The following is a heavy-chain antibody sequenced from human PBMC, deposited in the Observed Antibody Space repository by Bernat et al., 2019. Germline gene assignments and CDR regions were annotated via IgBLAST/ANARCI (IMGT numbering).Heavy chain of an antibody. V-gene: IGHV5-51*01. D-gene: IGHD3-3*01. CDR1: GYSFTSYW. Sequence: EVQLVQSGAEVKKPGESLKISCKGSGYSFTSYWIGWVRQMPGKGLEWMGIIYPGDSDTRYSPSFQGQVSISADKSISTAYLQWSSLKASDTAMYYCATVGQEYYDFWSGPDIWGQGTMVTVSS. CDR2: IYPGDSDT. J-gene: IGHJ3*02. CDR3: ATVGQEYYDFWSGPDI.